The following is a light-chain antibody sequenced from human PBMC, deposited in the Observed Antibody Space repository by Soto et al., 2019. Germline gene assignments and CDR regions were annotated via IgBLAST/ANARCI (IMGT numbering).Light chain of an antibody. CDR1: QSINTW. Sequence: DIQMTQSPSTLSASVGDRVTITCRASQSINTWLAWYQQKPGKAPRFLIYQASSLESGVPSRFSGSGFGTEFTLTSSNLQPDDFATYYCQQYKSYSTFGQGTKLETK. J-gene: IGKJ2*01. CDR2: QAS. V-gene: IGKV1-5*03. CDR3: QQYKSYST.